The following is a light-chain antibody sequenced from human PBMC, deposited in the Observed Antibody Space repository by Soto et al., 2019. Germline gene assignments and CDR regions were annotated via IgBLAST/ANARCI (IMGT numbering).Light chain of an antibody. J-gene: IGKJ1*01. Sequence: EVVLTQSPGTLSLSPGERVTLSCRASQSVASSYLAWYQQKPGRAPRLLFYSASSRATGIPDRFSGSGSGKDFTLTISRLEPEEFALYYWHHFCSLPETFGQGTNVE. CDR1: QSVASSY. V-gene: IGKV3-20*01. CDR2: SAS. CDR3: HHFCSLPET.